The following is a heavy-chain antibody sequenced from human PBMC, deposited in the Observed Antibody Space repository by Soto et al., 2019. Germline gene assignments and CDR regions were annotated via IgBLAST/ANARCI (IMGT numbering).Heavy chain of an antibody. Sequence: ASVKVSCKASGGTFSSYAISWVRQAPGQGLEWMGGIIPVFGTGIYAQKFQGRVTITADKSTNTAYVELSSLRSEDTAVYFCARVGGTGGYTYGLDYWGQGTLVTVSS. V-gene: IGHV1-69*06. CDR1: GGTFSSYA. CDR2: IIPVFGTG. D-gene: IGHD5-18*01. J-gene: IGHJ4*02. CDR3: ARVGGTGGYTYGLDY.